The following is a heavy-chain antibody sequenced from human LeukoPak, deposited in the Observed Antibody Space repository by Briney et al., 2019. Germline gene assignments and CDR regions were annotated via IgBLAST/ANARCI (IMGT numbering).Heavy chain of an antibody. CDR2: ISYDGSNK. Sequence: PGRSLRLSCAASGFTFSSYAMHWVRQAPGKGLEWVAVISYDGSNKYYADSVKGRFTISRDNSKNTLYLQMNSLRAEDTAVYYCARARVEVATSLDYWGQGTLVTVSS. CDR1: GFTFSSYA. D-gene: IGHD5-24*01. CDR3: ARARVEVATSLDY. V-gene: IGHV3-30-3*01. J-gene: IGHJ4*02.